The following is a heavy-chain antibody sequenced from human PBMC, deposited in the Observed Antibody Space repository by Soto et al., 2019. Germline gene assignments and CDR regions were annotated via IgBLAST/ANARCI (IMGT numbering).Heavy chain of an antibody. V-gene: IGHV1-18*01. CDR1: GYTFTSYG. D-gene: IGHD2-21*01. CDR2: ISAYNGNT. Sequence: QVQLVQSGAEVKKPGASVKVSCKASGYTFTSYGISWVRQAPGQGLEWMGWISAYNGNTNYAQKLQGRGTMTTDTXTSTANMELRSLRSHDTAVYYCARDQCGGDDAFDIWGQGTKVTVSS. CDR3: ARDQCGGDDAFDI. J-gene: IGHJ3*02.